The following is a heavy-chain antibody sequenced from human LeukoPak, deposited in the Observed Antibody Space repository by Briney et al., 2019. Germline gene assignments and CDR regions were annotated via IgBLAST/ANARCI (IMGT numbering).Heavy chain of an antibody. D-gene: IGHD2-2*01. Sequence: GGSLRLSCAASGFTFSSYSMNWVRQAPGKGLEWVSSISSSSSYIYYADSVKGRFTISRDNAKNSLYLQMNSLRAEDTAVYYCASPRICSSTSCRDYWGQGTLVTVSS. CDR3: ASPRICSSTSCRDY. V-gene: IGHV3-21*01. J-gene: IGHJ4*02. CDR1: GFTFSSYS. CDR2: ISSSSSYI.